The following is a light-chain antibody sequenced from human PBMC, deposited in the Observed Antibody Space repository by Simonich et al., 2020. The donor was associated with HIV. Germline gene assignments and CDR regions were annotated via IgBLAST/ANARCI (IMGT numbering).Light chain of an antibody. CDR3: QEYDNLLALT. J-gene: IGKJ4*01. V-gene: IGKV1-33*01. CDR2: DAS. CDR1: QDISDF. Sequence: DIQMTQSPSSLSASVGDRVPITCQASQDISDFLNWYQQKPGKAPKLLIYDASNLEKGFPSRFSGSGSGTDFTFTISSLQPEDIATYYCQEYDNLLALTFGGGTKVEIK.